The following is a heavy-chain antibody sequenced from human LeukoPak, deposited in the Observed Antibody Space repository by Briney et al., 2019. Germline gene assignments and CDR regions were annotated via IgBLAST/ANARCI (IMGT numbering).Heavy chain of an antibody. Sequence: ASVKVSCKASGYTFINYDINWVRQATGQGLEWMGWMNPNSGNKGYAQKFQGRVTMTRDTFTSTAYMELSSLRSEDTAVYYCARGRDYSATSGYNDYWGQGTLVTVSS. V-gene: IGHV1-8*01. D-gene: IGHD3-22*01. J-gene: IGHJ4*02. CDR2: MNPNSGNK. CDR3: ARGRDYSATSGYNDY. CDR1: GYTFINYD.